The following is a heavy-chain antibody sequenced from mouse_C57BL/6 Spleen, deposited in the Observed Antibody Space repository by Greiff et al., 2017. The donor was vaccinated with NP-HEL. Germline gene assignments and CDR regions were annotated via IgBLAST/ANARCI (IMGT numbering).Heavy chain of an antibody. CDR3: AREGFPHWYFDV. CDR1: GYSITSGYY. V-gene: IGHV3-6*01. Sequence: EVQRVESGPGLVKPSQSLSLTCSVTGYSITSGYYWNWIRQFPGNKLEWMGYISYDGSNNYNPSLKNRISITRDTSKNQFFLKLNSVTTEDTATYYCAREGFPHWYFDVWGTGTTVTVSS. J-gene: IGHJ1*03. CDR2: ISYDGSN.